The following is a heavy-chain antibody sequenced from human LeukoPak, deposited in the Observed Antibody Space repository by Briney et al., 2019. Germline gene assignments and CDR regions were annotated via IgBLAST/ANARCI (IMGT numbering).Heavy chain of an antibody. CDR3: ARQGPPAYCGGDCYDKYYFDY. Sequence: GESLKISCKISGYKLTNNWIGWVRQVPGKGLEWMGIIYPGDSDTRYSPSFQGQVTISADKSISTAYLQWSSLKASDTAMYYCARQGPPAYCGGDCYDKYYFDYWGQGTLVTVSS. CDR2: IYPGDSDT. CDR1: GYKLTNNW. J-gene: IGHJ4*02. V-gene: IGHV5-51*01. D-gene: IGHD2-21*02.